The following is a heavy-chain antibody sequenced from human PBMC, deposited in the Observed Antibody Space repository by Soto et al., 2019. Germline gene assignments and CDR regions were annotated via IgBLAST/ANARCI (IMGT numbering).Heavy chain of an antibody. CDR1: GGTFSSYA. J-gene: IGHJ3*02. D-gene: IGHD3-10*01. CDR3: ARVVGDDSRAFDI. V-gene: IGHV1-69*10. CDR2: IIPILGIA. Sequence: ASVKVSCKASGGTFSSYAISWVRQAPGQGLEWMGGIIPILGIANYAQKFQGRVTITADKSTSTAYMELSSVRAEDTAVYYCARVVGDDSRAFDIWGQGTMVTVSS.